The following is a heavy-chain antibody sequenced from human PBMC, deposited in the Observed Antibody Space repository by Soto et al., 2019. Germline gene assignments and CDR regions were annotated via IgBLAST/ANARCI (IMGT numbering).Heavy chain of an antibody. D-gene: IGHD3-9*01. CDR1: GGSISSGGYY. V-gene: IGHV4-31*03. CDR3: ARAVWDSLTVVY. CDR2: IYYSGST. J-gene: IGHJ4*02. Sequence: QVQLQESGPGLVKPSQTLSLTCTVSGGSISSGGYYWSWIRQHPGKGLERIGYIYYSGSTYYNPSQKSRVTISVEPSKNQSSLKLSSVTAADTAVYYCARAVWDSLTVVYWGQGTLVTVSS.